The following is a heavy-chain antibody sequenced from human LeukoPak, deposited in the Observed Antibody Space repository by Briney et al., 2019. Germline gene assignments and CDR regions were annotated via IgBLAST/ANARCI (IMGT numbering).Heavy chain of an antibody. Sequence: ASVKVSCKASGYTFTNYGISWVRQAPGQGLEWMAWINVYNGKTYYAQNFQGRVTVTTDTSTSTAYMELSSLRSEDTAVYYCARDSSGGSYYTAWGQGTLVTVSS. CDR2: INVYNGKT. CDR3: ARDSSGGSYYTA. CDR1: GYTFTNYG. D-gene: IGHD1-26*01. V-gene: IGHV1-18*01. J-gene: IGHJ5*02.